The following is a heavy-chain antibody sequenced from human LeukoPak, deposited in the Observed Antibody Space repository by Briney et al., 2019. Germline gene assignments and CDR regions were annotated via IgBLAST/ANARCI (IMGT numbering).Heavy chain of an antibody. CDR1: GGTFSSYA. Sequence: ASVKVSCKASGGTFSSYAISWVRQAPGQGLEWMGGIIPIFGTANYAQKFQGRVTITADGSTSTAYMELSSLRSEDTAVYYCARGTYDSSGYLGTKFDYWGQGTLVTVSS. CDR3: ARGTYDSSGYLGTKFDY. V-gene: IGHV1-69*13. D-gene: IGHD3-22*01. CDR2: IIPIFGTA. J-gene: IGHJ4*02.